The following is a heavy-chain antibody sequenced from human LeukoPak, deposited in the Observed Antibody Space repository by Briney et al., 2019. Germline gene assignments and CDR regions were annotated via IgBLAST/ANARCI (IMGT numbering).Heavy chain of an antibody. J-gene: IGHJ5*02. D-gene: IGHD6-19*01. CDR1: GGSISSNY. Sequence: SETLSLTCTVSGGSISSNYWSWIPQPPGKGLEWIGYIYSSGSTNYNPSLKSRVTISADTSKNKFSLRLRSVTAADTAVYYCARYWAGCSSAWYGNWFDPWGQGTLVTVST. V-gene: IGHV4-59*01. CDR2: IYSSGST. CDR3: ARYWAGCSSAWYGNWFDP.